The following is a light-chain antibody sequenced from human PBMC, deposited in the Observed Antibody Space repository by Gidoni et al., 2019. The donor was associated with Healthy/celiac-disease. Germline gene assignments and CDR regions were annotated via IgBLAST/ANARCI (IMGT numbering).Light chain of an antibody. J-gene: IGKJ1*01. CDR1: QGISNY. CDR3: QKYNSAPRST. CDR2: AAS. Sequence: DIQMTQSPSSLSASVGDRVTITRRASQGISNYLAWYQQKPGKVPKLLIYAASTLQSGVPSRFSGSGSGTDFTLTISSLQPEDVATYYCQKYNSAPRSTFGQGTKVEIK. V-gene: IGKV1-27*01.